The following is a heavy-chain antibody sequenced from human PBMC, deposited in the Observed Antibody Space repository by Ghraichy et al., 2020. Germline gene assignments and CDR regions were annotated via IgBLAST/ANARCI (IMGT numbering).Heavy chain of an antibody. CDR1: GFTFSNHA. CDR2: TSYNAGNS. Sequence: GGSLRLSCAASGFTFSNHAMSWVRQAPGKGLEWVSGTSYNAGNSKYSDSVKGRFTISRDNSKNTLYLQMNSLTAEDTALYFCARGQTYYDSSGYDNWGQGTLVTVSS. D-gene: IGHD3-22*01. CDR3: ARGQTYYDSSGYDN. V-gene: IGHV3-23*01. J-gene: IGHJ4*02.